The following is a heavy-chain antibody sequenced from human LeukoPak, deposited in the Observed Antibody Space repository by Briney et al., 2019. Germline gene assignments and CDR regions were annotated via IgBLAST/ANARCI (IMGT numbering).Heavy chain of an antibody. CDR2: MNPNSGNT. Sequence: ASVKVSCKASGYTFTSYDINWVRQATGQGLEWMGWMNPNSGNTGYAQKFQGRVTMTRNTSISTAYMELSSLRSEDTAVYYYARGDWRMATIAYWGQGTLVTVSS. D-gene: IGHD5-24*01. V-gene: IGHV1-8*01. CDR1: GYTFTSYD. CDR3: ARGDWRMATIAY. J-gene: IGHJ4*02.